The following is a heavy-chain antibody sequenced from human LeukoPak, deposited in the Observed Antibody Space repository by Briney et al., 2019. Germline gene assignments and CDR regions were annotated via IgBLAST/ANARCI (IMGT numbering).Heavy chain of an antibody. CDR3: AKDIVGGGDDY. CDR1: GFNFGDYV. CDR2: IQEDGKKE. D-gene: IGHD2-21*02. V-gene: IGHV3-7*01. Sequence: PGGSLRLSCTGSGFNFGDYVVNWVRQAPGKGLEWVANIQEDGKKENYVDSVRGRFTISRDNAKNSIYLQMNSLRVEDTAVYYCAKDIVGGGDDYWGQGTLVIVSS. J-gene: IGHJ4*02.